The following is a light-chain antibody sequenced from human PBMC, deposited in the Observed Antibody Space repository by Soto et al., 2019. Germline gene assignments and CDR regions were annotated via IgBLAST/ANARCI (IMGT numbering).Light chain of an antibody. CDR1: QSVSSN. Sequence: VSTQSPATLSVSAGERATLSCSASQSVSSNLAWYQQKPGQAPRLLIYGASTRATGIPARFSGSGSETEFTLTISSLQSEDFAVYYCQQYNDWPPWTFGQGTKVDI. V-gene: IGKV3-15*01. J-gene: IGKJ1*01. CDR3: QQYNDWPPWT. CDR2: GAS.